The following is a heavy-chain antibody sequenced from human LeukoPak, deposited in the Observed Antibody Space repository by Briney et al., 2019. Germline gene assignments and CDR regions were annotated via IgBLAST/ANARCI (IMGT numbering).Heavy chain of an antibody. CDR2: IKQDGSEK. D-gene: IGHD1-26*01. V-gene: IGHV3-7*01. CDR3: AKGSGWEMSYYYYYMDV. CDR1: GFTFSSYW. J-gene: IGHJ6*03. Sequence: GGSLRLSCAASGFTFSSYWMSWVRQAPGKGLEWVANIKQDGSEKYYVDSVKGRFTISRDNAKNSLYLQMNSLRAEDTAVYYCAKGSGWEMSYYYYYMDVWGKGTTVTISS.